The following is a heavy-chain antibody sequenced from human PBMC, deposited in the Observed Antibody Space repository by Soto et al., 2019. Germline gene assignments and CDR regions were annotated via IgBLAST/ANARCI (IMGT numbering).Heavy chain of an antibody. CDR2: IYYSGST. CDR3: ARQLGYCSGINCYDRPC. J-gene: IGHJ4*02. D-gene: IGHD2-15*01. V-gene: IGHV4-59*08. Sequence: PSETLSLTCTVSGGSISSYYWSWIRQPPGKGLEWIGYIYYSGSTNYNPSLKSRVSISVDTSKNQFSLELRSVTAADTAVYYCARQLGYCSGINCYDRPCWGQATLVTVSS. CDR1: GGSISSYY.